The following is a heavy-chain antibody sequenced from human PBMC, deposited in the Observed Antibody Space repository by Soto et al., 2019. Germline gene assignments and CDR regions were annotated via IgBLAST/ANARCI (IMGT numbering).Heavy chain of an antibody. D-gene: IGHD3-22*01. CDR2: IYYRGST. V-gene: IGHV4-30-4*08. CDR1: YGKLISLDCC. Sequence: LPCTVVYGKLISLDCCRICKKKPPGKGPELIGYIYYRGSTYYNPSLQRRVTISVDTSKNQFSLKLSSVTAADTAVYYCARGSYYYDSSGYYHYWGEGTLVTVSS. J-gene: IGHJ4*02. CDR3: ARGSYYYDSSGYYHY.